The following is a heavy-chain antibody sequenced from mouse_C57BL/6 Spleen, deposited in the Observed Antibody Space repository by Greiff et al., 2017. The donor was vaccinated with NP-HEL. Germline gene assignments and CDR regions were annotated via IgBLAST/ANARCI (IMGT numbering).Heavy chain of an antibody. V-gene: IGHV7-1*01. D-gene: IGHD1-1*01. CDR2: SRNKANDYTT. Sequence: EVQRVESGGGLVQSGRSLRLSCATSGFTFSDFYMEWVRQAPGKGLEWIAASRNKANDYTTEYSASVKGRFIVSRDTSQSILYLQMNALRAEDTAIYYGARRGTTGAMDYWGQGTSVTVSS. J-gene: IGHJ4*01. CDR3: ARRGTTGAMDY. CDR1: GFTFSDFY.